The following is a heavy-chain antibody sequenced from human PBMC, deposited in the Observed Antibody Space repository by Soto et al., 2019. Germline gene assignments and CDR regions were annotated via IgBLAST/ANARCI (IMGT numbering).Heavy chain of an antibody. J-gene: IGHJ4*02. D-gene: IGHD2-8*01. CDR2: ISYDGSNK. Sequence: GGALRLSCAASGFTFSSCAMHWVRQAPGQGLEWVGVISYDGSNKYYADSVKGRFTISRDKSKNTLYLQMKSLRAEDTAVYYGERAYYRRSWSNFGYWGQGTLVTVSS. CDR1: GFTFSSCA. V-gene: IGHV3-30-3*01. CDR3: ERAYYRRSWSNFGY.